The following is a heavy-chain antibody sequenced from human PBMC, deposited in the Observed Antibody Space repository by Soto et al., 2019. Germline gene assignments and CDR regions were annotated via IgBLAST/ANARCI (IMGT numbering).Heavy chain of an antibody. CDR3: ARAGRGYDDYGDYRNWFDP. D-gene: IGHD4-17*01. J-gene: IGHJ5*02. Sequence: EVQLLESGGGLVQPGGSLRLSCAASGFTFSSYWMSWVRQAPGKGLEWVANIKQDGSEKYYVDSVKGRFTISRDNAKNSLYLQMNSLRAEDTAVYYCARAGRGYDDYGDYRNWFDPWGQGTLVTVSS. V-gene: IGHV3-7*03. CDR1: GFTFSSYW. CDR2: IKQDGSEK.